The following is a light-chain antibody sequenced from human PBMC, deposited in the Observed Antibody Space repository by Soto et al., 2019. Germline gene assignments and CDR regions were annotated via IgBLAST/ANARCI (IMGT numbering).Light chain of an antibody. Sequence: DIQMTQSPSSLSASVGDRITITCRASQTIDTSLNWYQQKPGKAPKLLIYAASSLQSGVPSRFSGSGSGTDFTLTISSLQPEDFATYYCQQANSFPITFGQGTRLEIK. CDR2: AAS. CDR3: QQANSFPIT. V-gene: IGKV1-39*01. CDR1: QTIDTS. J-gene: IGKJ5*01.